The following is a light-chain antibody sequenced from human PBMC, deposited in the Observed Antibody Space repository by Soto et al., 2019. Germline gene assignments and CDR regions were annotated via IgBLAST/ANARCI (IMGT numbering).Light chain of an antibody. CDR3: QQRSDWPLT. CDR1: QSISSSF. J-gene: IGKJ5*01. CDR2: GAS. V-gene: IGKV3D-20*02. Sequence: EIVLTQSPGILSLSPGERASLSCGASQSISSSFLAWYQQKPGQAPRLLIYGASSRATGIPDRFSGTGSETDFTLTISSLEPEDFAVYYCQQRSDWPLTFGQGTRLEIK.